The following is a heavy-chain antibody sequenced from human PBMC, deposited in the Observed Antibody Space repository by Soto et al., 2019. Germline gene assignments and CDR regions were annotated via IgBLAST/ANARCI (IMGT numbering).Heavy chain of an antibody. CDR2: IHHGGST. D-gene: IGHD6-19*01. CDR1: GSSISSAYY. CDR3: ARDSSGWNYYFDY. Sequence: SETLSLTCAVSGSSISSAYYWGWIRQPPGKGLEWIGSIHHGGSTYYNPSLKSRVTISVDTSKNQFSLKLSSVTAADTAVYYCARDSSGWNYYFDYWGQGTLVTVSS. J-gene: IGHJ4*02. V-gene: IGHV4-38-2*02.